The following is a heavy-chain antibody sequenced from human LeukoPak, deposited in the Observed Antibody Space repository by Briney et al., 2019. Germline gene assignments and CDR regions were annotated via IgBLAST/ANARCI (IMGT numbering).Heavy chain of an antibody. CDR3: AKDRVCSGGGCLGWLDP. CDR2: ITGSGGGT. J-gene: IGHJ5*02. Sequence: GGSLRLSCRGSGFPFYSSGMTWVRQAPGKGLEWVATITGSGGGTYYGESVKGRFTLSRDNSGNIMYLDLDNLRIEDTAVYFCAKDRVCSGGGCLGWLDPWGPGTRVIVSS. CDR1: GFPFYSSG. D-gene: IGHD2-15*01. V-gene: IGHV3-23*01.